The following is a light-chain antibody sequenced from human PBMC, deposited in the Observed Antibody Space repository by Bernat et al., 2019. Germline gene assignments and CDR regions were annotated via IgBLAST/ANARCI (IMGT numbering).Light chain of an antibody. Sequence: SYELTQSPSVSVSPGQTARITCSGDALANTYVYWYQQKSGQAPVLVIYEDNKRPYGITERFSGSSSGALATLTIAGAQVEDEADYYCYSTDSSTTHRVFGGGTKLTVL. V-gene: IGLV3-10*01. CDR1: ALANTY. J-gene: IGLJ3*02. CDR3: YSTDSSTTHRV. CDR2: EDN.